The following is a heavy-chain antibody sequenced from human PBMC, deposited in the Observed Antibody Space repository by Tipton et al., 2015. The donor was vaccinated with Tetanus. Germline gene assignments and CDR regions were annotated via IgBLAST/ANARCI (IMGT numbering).Heavy chain of an antibody. J-gene: IGHJ4*02. Sequence: SLRLSCAASGFIFSSYGIHWVRQAPGKGLEWVAVSWYDGTDKYYADFVKGRFTISRDNSKNTLYLQMNSLRAEGTAVYYCAREADCSGGSCFSGGVDNWGQGTQVAVPS. D-gene: IGHD2-15*01. CDR3: AREADCSGGSCFSGGVDN. V-gene: IGHV3-33*01. CDR1: GFIFSSYG. CDR2: SWYDGTDK.